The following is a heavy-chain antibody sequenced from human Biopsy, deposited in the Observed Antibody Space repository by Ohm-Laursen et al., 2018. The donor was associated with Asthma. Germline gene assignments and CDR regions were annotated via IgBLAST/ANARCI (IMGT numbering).Heavy chain of an antibody. Sequence: QTLSLTCPVSGDSITSGGCCWNWIRQHPGKGLEWIGYIHHSGTSYFNPSLTSRVSFSRDTSKNQFSLSLSSVTAADTAMYYCARIPRRSGSYFVDYWGQGTMVTVSS. J-gene: IGHJ4*02. D-gene: IGHD3-22*01. CDR1: GDSITSGGCC. V-gene: IGHV4-31*03. CDR3: ARIPRRSGSYFVDY. CDR2: IHHSGTS.